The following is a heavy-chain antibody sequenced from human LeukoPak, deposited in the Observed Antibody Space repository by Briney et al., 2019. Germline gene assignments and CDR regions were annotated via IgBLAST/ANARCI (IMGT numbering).Heavy chain of an antibody. V-gene: IGHV1-46*01. CDR2: INPNGGST. D-gene: IGHD6-19*01. J-gene: IGHJ5*02. CDR3: ARPGLAVAGTRWFDP. CDR1: GYTFTSYY. Sequence: GASVKVSCKASGYTFTSYYMHWVRQAPGQGLEWMGIINPNGGSTSYAQKFQGRVTMTRDMSTSTVYMELSSLRAEDTAVYFCARPGLAVAGTRWFDPWGQGTLVTVSS.